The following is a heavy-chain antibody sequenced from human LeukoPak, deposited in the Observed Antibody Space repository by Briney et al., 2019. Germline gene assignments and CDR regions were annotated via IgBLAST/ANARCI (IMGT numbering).Heavy chain of an antibody. CDR1: GGTFSSYA. CDR2: ISAYNGNT. J-gene: IGHJ4*02. V-gene: IGHV1-18*01. D-gene: IGHD2-2*01. Sequence: ASVKVSCKASGGTFSSYAISWVRQAPGQGLEWMGWISAYNGNTNYAQKLQGRVTMTTDTSTSTAYMELRSLRSDDTAVYYCARGTVVHQFDYWGQGTLVTVSS. CDR3: ARGTVVHQFDY.